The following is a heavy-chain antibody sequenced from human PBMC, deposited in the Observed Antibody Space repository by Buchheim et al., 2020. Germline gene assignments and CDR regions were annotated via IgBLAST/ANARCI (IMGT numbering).Heavy chain of an antibody. Sequence: EVQLVESGGGLVQPGGSLRLSCAASGFTFSSYDMQWVRQVSGKGLELVSAVGMAGDTHYSGSVRGRFTISRENAKNSVYLQMNNLRAGDTAVYYCARDPSGRGMDVWGQGTT. J-gene: IGHJ6*02. CDR2: VGMAGDT. V-gene: IGHV3-13*04. CDR1: GFTFSSYD. CDR3: ARDPSGRGMDV.